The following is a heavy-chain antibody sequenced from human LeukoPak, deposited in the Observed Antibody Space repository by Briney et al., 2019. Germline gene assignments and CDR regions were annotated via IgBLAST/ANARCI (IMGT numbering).Heavy chain of an antibody. J-gene: IGHJ3*01. V-gene: IGHV3-23*01. D-gene: IGHD4-17*01. CDR1: GFTLSSFA. CDR2: TYGDGITT. CDR3: AKSYFTYGSDAFDV. Sequence: GALRLSCAASGFTLSSFAMSWVRRAPGKGLEWVATTYGDGITTKYADSARGRFAISRVNSKNTLSLQMNSLRDEDTAIYYCAKSYFTYGSDAFDVWGPGTMVIVSS.